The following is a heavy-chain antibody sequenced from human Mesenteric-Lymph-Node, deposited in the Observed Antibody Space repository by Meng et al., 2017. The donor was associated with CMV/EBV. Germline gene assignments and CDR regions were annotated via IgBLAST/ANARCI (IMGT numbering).Heavy chain of an antibody. D-gene: IGHD6-6*01. J-gene: IGHJ4*02. CDR2: IDHSGSS. Sequence: VSGASISSNIRWSWVRQPPGKGLEWIGEIDHSGSSNYNPYLKSRVTISVDKSKNQFSLELSSVTAADTAVYYCARDRGSSPDYYFDYWGQGILVTVSS. CDR1: GASISSNIR. CDR3: ARDRGSSPDYYFDY. V-gene: IGHV4-4*02.